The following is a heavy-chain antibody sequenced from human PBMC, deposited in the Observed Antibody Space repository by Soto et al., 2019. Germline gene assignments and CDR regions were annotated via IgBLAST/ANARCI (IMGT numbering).Heavy chain of an antibody. J-gene: IGHJ3*02. D-gene: IGHD3-22*01. CDR3: ARGDYHDTSGPFSDAFDI. V-gene: IGHV3-7*04. CDR2: IKQDGSEK. CDR1: GFTFSSYW. Sequence: EVQLVESGGGLVQPVGSLRLSCAASGFTFSSYWMSWVRQTPGKGLEWVANIKQDGSEKWYVDSVKGRFTISRDNAKKSLYLQMNSLRVEDTAVYYCARGDYHDTSGPFSDAFDIWGQGTMVTVSS.